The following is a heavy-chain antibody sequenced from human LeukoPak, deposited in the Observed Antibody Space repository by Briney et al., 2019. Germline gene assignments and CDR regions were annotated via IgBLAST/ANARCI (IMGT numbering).Heavy chain of an antibody. CDR3: AKERQCFGFWEQLDYYYMDV. Sequence: GGSLRLSCAASGFTFTGYAMGWVRQVPGKGLEWVSAISGSGGSTYYADSGKGRFTISRDNSKNTLYLQMNSLRAEDTAVYYCAKERQCFGFWEQLDYYYMDVWGKGTTVTVSS. J-gene: IGHJ6*03. CDR2: ISGSGGST. CDR1: GFTFTGYA. V-gene: IGHV3-23*01. D-gene: IGHD1-26*01.